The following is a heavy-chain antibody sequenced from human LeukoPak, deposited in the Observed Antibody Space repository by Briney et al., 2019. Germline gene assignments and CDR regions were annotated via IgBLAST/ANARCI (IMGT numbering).Heavy chain of an antibody. CDR1: GGSFSGYY. V-gene: IGHV4-34*01. D-gene: IGHD2-2*01. CDR3: ARLDYCSSTSCCYYYGMDV. CDR2: INHSGST. Sequence: SETLSLTCAVYGGSFSGYYWSWIRQPPGKGLEWIGEINHSGSTNYNPSLKSRVTISVDTSKNQFSLKLSSVTAADTAVYYCARLDYCSSTSCCYYYGMDVWGQGTTVTVSS. J-gene: IGHJ6*02.